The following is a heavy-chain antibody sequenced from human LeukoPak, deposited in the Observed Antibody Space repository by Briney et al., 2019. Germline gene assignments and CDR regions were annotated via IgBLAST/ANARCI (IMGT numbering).Heavy chain of an antibody. Sequence: GGSLRLSCAASGFTFSSYAMSWVRQAPGKGLEWVSAISGSGGSMYYADSVKGRFTISRDKSKNTLHLQMNRLRAEDTAVYYCAREEAIAAGGTFFDYWGQGTLVTVSS. V-gene: IGHV3-23*01. D-gene: IGHD6-13*01. CDR2: ISGSGGSM. CDR3: AREEAIAAGGTFFDY. J-gene: IGHJ4*02. CDR1: GFTFSSYA.